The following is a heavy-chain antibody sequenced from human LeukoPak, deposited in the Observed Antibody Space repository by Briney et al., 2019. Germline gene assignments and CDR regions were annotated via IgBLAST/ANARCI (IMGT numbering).Heavy chain of an antibody. J-gene: IGHJ4*02. CDR3: AKVTYGSGTYGAFDY. D-gene: IGHD3-10*01. Sequence: SETLSLTCTVSGDSISSSSSYWGWIRQPPGEGLEWIGSIYYSGSTYYNTSLKSRVTISVDTSKNQFSLKLSSVTAADTAVYYCAKVTYGSGTYGAFDYWGQGTLVTVSS. CDR1: GDSISSSSSY. V-gene: IGHV4-39*07. CDR2: IYYSGST.